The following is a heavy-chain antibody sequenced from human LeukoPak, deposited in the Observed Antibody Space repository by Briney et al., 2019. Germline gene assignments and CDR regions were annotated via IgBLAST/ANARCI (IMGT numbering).Heavy chain of an antibody. Sequence: GGSLRLSCVGSGFTFSNYAMTWVRQGPGKGLEWVSTISSSGDGTFYADSVKGRFTVSRDNSKNTLYLQMNSLRAEDTAVYYCAKAAGKENGYDFWFEHWGQGTLVTVSS. V-gene: IGHV3-23*01. CDR2: ISSSGDGT. D-gene: IGHD3-3*01. J-gene: IGHJ5*02. CDR3: AKAAGKENGYDFWFEH. CDR1: GFTFSNYA.